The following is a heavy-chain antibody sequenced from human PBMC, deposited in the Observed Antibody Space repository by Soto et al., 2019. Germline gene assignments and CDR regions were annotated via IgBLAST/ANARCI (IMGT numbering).Heavy chain of an antibody. CDR3: ARHLNLGTYYTAVDY. CDR1: GASISSYY. V-gene: IGHV4-59*08. Sequence: SETLSLTCTVSGASISSYYWSWIRQSPGKGLEWIAYIYHSGSTNYNPSLKSRVTISVDTSKNQFSLKLSSVTAADTGVYYCARHLNLGTYYTAVDYWGQGTLVTVSS. D-gene: IGHD3-10*01. J-gene: IGHJ4*02. CDR2: IYHSGST.